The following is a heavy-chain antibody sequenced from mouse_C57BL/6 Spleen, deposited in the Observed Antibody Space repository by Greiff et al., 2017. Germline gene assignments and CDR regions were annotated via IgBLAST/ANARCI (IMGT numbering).Heavy chain of an antibody. V-gene: IGHV1-69*01. D-gene: IGHD2-1*01. CDR1: GYTFTSYW. J-gene: IGHJ4*01. CDR2: IDPSDSYT. Sequence: VQLQQPGAELVMPGASVKLSCKASGYTFTSYWMPWVKQRPGQGLEWIGEIDPSDSYTNYNQKFKGKSTLTVDKSSSTAYMQLSSLTSEDSAVYYCARYYGNYYYAMDYWGQGTSVTVSS. CDR3: ARYYGNYYYAMDY.